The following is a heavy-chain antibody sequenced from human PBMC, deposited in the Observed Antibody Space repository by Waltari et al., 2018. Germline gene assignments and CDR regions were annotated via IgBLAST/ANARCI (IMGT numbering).Heavy chain of an antibody. CDR1: GFTFSSYE. D-gene: IGHD7-27*01. J-gene: IGHJ4*02. Sequence: EVQLVESGGGLVQPGGSLRLSCAASGFTFSSYEMNWVRQAPGKGLEWVSYISSSGSNIYYADSVKGRFTISRDNAKNSLYLQMNSLRAEDTAVYYCARDLSNWADYWGQGTLVTVSS. CDR2: ISSSGSNI. CDR3: ARDLSNWADY. V-gene: IGHV3-48*03.